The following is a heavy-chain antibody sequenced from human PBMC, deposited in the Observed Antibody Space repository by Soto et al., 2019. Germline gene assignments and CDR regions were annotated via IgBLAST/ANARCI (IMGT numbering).Heavy chain of an antibody. CDR3: ARVSARLLWFGESPHYYGMDV. V-gene: IGHV3-66*01. J-gene: IGHJ6*02. D-gene: IGHD3-10*01. Sequence: EVQLVESGGGLVQPGGSLRLSCAASGFTVSSNYMSWVRQAPGKGLEWVSVIYSGGSTYYADSVKGRFTISRDNSKNTLYLQMNSLRAEDTAVYYCARVSARLLWFGESPHYYGMDVWGQGTTVTVSS. CDR1: GFTVSSNY. CDR2: IYSGGST.